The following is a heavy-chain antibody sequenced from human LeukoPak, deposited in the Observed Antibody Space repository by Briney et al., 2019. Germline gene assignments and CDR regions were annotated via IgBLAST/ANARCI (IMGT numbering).Heavy chain of an antibody. D-gene: IGHD3-3*01. CDR2: IYPDDSDI. CDR1: GYSFTSSW. Sequence: GESLKISCKASGYSFTSSWIGWVRQMPGKGPEWMGVIYPDDSDIRYSPSFEGQVTISADKSISTAYLQWSSLKAADTAMYYCARPRSGYYPLDYWGQGTLVTVSS. CDR3: ARPRSGYYPLDY. J-gene: IGHJ4*02. V-gene: IGHV5-51*01.